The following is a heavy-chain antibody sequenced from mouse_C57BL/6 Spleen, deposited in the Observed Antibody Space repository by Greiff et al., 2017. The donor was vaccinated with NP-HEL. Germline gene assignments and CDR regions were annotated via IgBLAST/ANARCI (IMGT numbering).Heavy chain of an antibody. V-gene: IGHV1-80*01. D-gene: IGHD1-1*01. CDR1: GYAFSSYW. CDR3: ARLYYGSSYDWYFDV. Sequence: QVQLQQSGAELVKPGASVKISCKASGYAFSSYWMNWVKQRPGKGLEWIGQIYPGDGDTNYNGKFKGKATMTADKSSSTAYMQLSSLTSEDSAVYFCARLYYGSSYDWYFDVWGTGTTVTVSS. CDR2: IYPGDGDT. J-gene: IGHJ1*03.